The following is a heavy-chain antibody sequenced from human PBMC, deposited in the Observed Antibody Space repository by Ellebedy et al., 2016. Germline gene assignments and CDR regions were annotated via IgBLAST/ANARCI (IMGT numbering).Heavy chain of an antibody. CDR3: ARGRGSYSMDV. CDR2: ISGSGGST. J-gene: IGHJ6*02. V-gene: IGHV3-23*01. CDR1: GFTFSSYA. Sequence: GGSLRLSCAASGFTFSSYAMSWVRQAPGKGLELVSAISGSGGSTYYADSVKGRYTISRDTSKNTLYLQMNTLRAEDTSLYYCARGRGSYSMDVWGQGTTVTVSS. D-gene: IGHD3-10*01.